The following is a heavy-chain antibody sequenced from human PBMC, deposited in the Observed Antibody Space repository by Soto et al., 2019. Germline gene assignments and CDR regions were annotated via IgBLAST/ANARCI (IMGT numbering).Heavy chain of an antibody. Sequence: GGSLRLSCAASGFTFSSYGMHWVRHAPGKGLEWVSVISYDGSKKYYADSVKGRFTISRDNSKNTLYLQMSSLRAEDTAVYYCVKDGSSGWPYYYGMDAWGQGTTVTVSS. V-gene: IGHV3-30*18. CDR3: VKDGSSGWPYYYGMDA. J-gene: IGHJ6*02. D-gene: IGHD6-19*01. CDR1: GFTFSSYG. CDR2: ISYDGSKK.